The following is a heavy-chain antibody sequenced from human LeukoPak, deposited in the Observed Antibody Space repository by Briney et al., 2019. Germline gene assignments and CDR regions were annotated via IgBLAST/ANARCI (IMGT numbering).Heavy chain of an antibody. Sequence: SETLSLTCTVSGGSISSYSRSWIRQPPGKGLEWIGYIYYSGSTYYNPSLKSRVTISVDTSKNQFSLRLNSVTAADTAVYYCARGSIAAAEGSHWFDPWGKGTLVTVSS. J-gene: IGHJ5*02. CDR1: GGSISSYS. CDR3: ARGSIAAAEGSHWFDP. V-gene: IGHV4-59*01. CDR2: IYYSGST. D-gene: IGHD6-13*01.